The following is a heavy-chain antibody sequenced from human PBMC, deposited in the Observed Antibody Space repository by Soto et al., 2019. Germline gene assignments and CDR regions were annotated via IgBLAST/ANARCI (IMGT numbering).Heavy chain of an antibody. J-gene: IGHJ4*02. CDR2: IYYSGST. CDR1: GGSISSGGYY. Sequence: PSETLSLTCTVSGGSISSGGYYWSWIRQPPGKGLEWIGYIYYSGSTNYNPSLKSRVTISVDTSKNQFSLKLSSVTAADTAVYYCAGGSRIAVFDYWGQGTLVTVSS. CDR3: AGGSRIAVFDY. D-gene: IGHD6-19*01. V-gene: IGHV4-61*08.